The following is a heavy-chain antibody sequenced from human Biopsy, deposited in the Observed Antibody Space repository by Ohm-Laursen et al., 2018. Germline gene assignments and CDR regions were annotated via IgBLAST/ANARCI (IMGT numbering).Heavy chain of an antibody. D-gene: IGHD3-9*01. V-gene: IGHV1-69*13. J-gene: IGHJ1*01. CDR2: NIPILGTG. CDR1: GGTFSNYG. Sequence: VKISCKTPGGTFSNYGVNWVRQAPGQGLEWLGGNIPILGTGNYARKFQDRVTVAADTSTSTATMELRSLRSDDTAVYYCATKLTGYFHHWGQGTLVIVSS. CDR3: ATKLTGYFHH.